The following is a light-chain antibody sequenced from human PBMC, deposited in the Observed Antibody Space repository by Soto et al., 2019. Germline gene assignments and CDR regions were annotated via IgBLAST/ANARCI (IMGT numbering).Light chain of an antibody. V-gene: IGLV4-69*01. J-gene: IGLJ7*01. Sequence: QSVPTQSPSASASLGASVKLTCTLSSGHSNYAIAWHQQQPEKGPRYLMKVNSGGSHIKGDGIPDRFSGSSSGAERYLFISSLQSEDEADYYGQTWGTGSAFVVFGGGTQLTVL. CDR1: SGHSNYA. CDR2: VNSGGSH. CDR3: QTWGTGSAFVV.